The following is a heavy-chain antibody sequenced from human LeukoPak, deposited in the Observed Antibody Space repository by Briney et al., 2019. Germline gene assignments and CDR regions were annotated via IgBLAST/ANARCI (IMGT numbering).Heavy chain of an antibody. CDR2: ISSSSSYI. Sequence: GGSLRLSCAASGFTFSSYSMNWVRQALGKGLEWVSSISSSSSYIYYADSVKGRFTISRDNAKNSLYLQMNSLRAEDTAVYYCARDSGSYYLRFDYWGQGTLVTVSS. J-gene: IGHJ4*02. CDR1: GFTFSSYS. V-gene: IGHV3-21*01. CDR3: ARDSGSYYLRFDY. D-gene: IGHD1-26*01.